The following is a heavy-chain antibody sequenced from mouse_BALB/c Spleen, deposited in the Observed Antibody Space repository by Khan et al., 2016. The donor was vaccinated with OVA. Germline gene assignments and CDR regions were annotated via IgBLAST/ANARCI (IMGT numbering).Heavy chain of an antibody. J-gene: IGHJ3*01. CDR1: GFTFSTYG. CDR2: VSTGGGYT. D-gene: IGHD1-1*01. V-gene: IGHV5-6*01. CDR3: TRLADYYDSEGFAY. Sequence: EVQLLETGGDLVKPGGSLKLSCAASGFTFSTYGMSWVRQTPDKRLEWVATVSTGGGYTYYPDSVKGRFTISRDNAKNTLYLQMSGLKSEDTAMFYCTRLADYYDSEGFAYWGQGTLVTVSA.